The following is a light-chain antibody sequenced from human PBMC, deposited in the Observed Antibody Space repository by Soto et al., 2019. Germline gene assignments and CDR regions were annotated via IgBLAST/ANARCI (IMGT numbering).Light chain of an antibody. CDR1: QGIRSD. CDR3: LQDYDYPLT. CDR2: AAS. Sequence: AIQMTQSPSSLSASVGDRVTITCRASQGIRSDLGWYQRKPGKAPKLLIYAASTLQTGVPSRFSGSGSGTDFTLAIGSLQPEDFATYYCLQDYDYPLTFGGGTKVEVK. V-gene: IGKV1-6*01. J-gene: IGKJ4*01.